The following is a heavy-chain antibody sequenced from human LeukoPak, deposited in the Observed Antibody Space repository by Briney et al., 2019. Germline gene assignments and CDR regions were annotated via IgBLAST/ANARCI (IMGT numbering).Heavy chain of an antibody. D-gene: IGHD4-17*01. V-gene: IGHV3-74*01. Sequence: GGSLRLSCAASGFSFSSFWMHWVRQVPGKGLVWVSGINSDGTTTGYADSVRGRFTISRDNAKNTVSLQMSSLRAEDTALYYCARGGYGAHMGWGQGTLVTVSS. CDR3: ARGGYGAHMG. CDR1: GFSFSSFW. J-gene: IGHJ4*02. CDR2: INSDGTTT.